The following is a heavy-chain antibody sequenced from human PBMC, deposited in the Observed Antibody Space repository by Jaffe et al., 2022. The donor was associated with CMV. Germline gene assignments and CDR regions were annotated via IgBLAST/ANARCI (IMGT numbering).Heavy chain of an antibody. J-gene: IGHJ4*02. V-gene: IGHV4-34*01. CDR2: INHSGST. Sequence: QVQLQQWGAGLLKPSETLSLTCAVYGGSFSGYYWSWIRQPPGKGLEWIGEINHSGSTNYNPSLKSRVTISVDTSKNQFSLKLSSVTAADTAVYYCARKISGSYSLIDYWGQGTLVTVSS. CDR3: ARKISGSYSLIDY. CDR1: GGSFSGYY. D-gene: IGHD1-26*01.